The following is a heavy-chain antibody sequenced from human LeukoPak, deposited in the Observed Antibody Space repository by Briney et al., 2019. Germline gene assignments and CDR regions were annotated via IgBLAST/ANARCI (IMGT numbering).Heavy chain of an antibody. V-gene: IGHV3-23*01. CDR1: GFTFSSYA. Sequence: PGGSLRLSCAASGFTFSSYAMSWVRRAPGKGLEWVASICDSGSSTYYADSVKGPFTISRDNSKNTVYLEMNRLKAGDTVVYYGAASGSFYSLDYWAQGTLVPVSS. CDR2: ICDSGSST. D-gene: IGHD3-10*01. CDR3: AASGSFYSLDY. J-gene: IGHJ4*02.